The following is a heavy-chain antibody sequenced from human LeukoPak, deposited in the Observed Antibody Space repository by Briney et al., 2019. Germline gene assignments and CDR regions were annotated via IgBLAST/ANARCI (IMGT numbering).Heavy chain of an antibody. D-gene: IGHD3-22*01. CDR2: MHHNSGNT. CDR3: ARVPRSEYYYDSSGYIPDY. J-gene: IGHJ4*02. Sequence: ASVKVSCKASGYTFTSYDINWVRQATGKGLEGMGWMHHNSGNTDYAQKFQGRVTMTRNTSISTAYMELSSLRSEDTAVYYCARVPRSEYYYDSSGYIPDYWGQGTLVTVSS. CDR1: GYTFTSYD. V-gene: IGHV1-8*01.